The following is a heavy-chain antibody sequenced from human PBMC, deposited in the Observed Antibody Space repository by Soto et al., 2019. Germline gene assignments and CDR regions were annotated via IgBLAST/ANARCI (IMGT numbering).Heavy chain of an antibody. Sequence: QVQLVQSGAELKKPGASVKVSCKASGYTFSNYDMNWVRQATGQGPEWIGWVNPNNGDTGYAQKFQGRVTLNTDISTPTDYMELTSLRSEDTAIYYCAKVSRKGSAIDFDYWGQGTLITVSS. J-gene: IGHJ4*02. CDR1: GYTFSNYD. CDR3: AKVSRKGSAIDFDY. V-gene: IGHV1-8*01. D-gene: IGHD3-10*01. CDR2: VNPNNGDT.